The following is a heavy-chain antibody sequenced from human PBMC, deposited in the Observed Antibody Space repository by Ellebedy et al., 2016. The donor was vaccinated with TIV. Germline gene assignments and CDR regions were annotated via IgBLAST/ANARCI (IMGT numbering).Heavy chain of an antibody. CDR2: IRFDGNKA. V-gene: IGHV3-30*02. CDR3: AKDRGNYGGAPYNGMDI. J-gene: IGHJ6*02. Sequence: GESLKISCAASGFTLSAYWMNWVRQAPGKGLEWVAFIRFDGNKADYADPAKGRFTISRDNSKNTLYLQMNSLRAEDTAVYYCAKDRGNYGGAPYNGMDIWGQGTTVTVSS. D-gene: IGHD3-10*01. CDR1: GFTLSAYW.